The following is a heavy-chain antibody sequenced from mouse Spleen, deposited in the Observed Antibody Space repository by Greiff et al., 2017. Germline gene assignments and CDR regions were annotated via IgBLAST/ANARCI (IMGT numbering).Heavy chain of an antibody. CDR1: GFSFNTYA. D-gene: IGHD1-1*01. Sequence: EVKLMESGGGLVQPKGSLKLSCAASGFSFNTYAMNWVRQAPGKGLEWVARIRSKSNNYATYYADSVKDRFTISRDDSESMLYLQMNNLKTEDTAMYYCVRGGSSPYAMDYWGQGTSVTVSS. J-gene: IGHJ4*01. CDR2: IRSKSNNYAT. CDR3: VRGGSSPYAMDY. V-gene: IGHV10-1*01.